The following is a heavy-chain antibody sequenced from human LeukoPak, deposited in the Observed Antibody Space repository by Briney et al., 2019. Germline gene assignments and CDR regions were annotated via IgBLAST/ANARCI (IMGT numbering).Heavy chain of an antibody. V-gene: IGHV4-34*01. CDR3: ARGGVADRMGS. CDR2: VNHSGST. J-gene: IGHJ4*02. Sequence: SETLSLTCAVYGGSFSGYYWSWIRQPPGKGLEWIGEVNHSGSTNYNPSLKSRVTISVDTSKNQFSLRLSSVTAADTAVYYCARGGVADRMGSWGQGNLVTVS. D-gene: IGHD2-15*01. CDR1: GGSFSGYY.